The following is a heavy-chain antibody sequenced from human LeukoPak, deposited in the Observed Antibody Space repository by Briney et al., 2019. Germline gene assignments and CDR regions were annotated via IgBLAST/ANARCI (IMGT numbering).Heavy chain of an antibody. J-gene: IGHJ4*02. V-gene: IGHV4-59*08. D-gene: IGHD2-21*01. CDR1: GGSISSYY. CDR3: AKALRHTYFDY. CDR2: IYYSGST. Sequence: SETLSLTCTVSGGSISSYYWSWIRQPPGKGLEWIGYIYYSGSTNYNPSLKSRVTISVDTSKNQFSLKLSSVTAADTALYYCAKALRHTYFDYWGQGTLVTVSS.